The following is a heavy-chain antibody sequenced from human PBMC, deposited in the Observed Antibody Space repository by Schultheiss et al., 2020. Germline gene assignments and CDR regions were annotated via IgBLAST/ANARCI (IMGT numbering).Heavy chain of an antibody. D-gene: IGHD3-10*01. Sequence: SETLSLTCTVSGGSISNYYWSWVRQPPGKGLEWIGYVYYSGSATYSPSLKSRVTISIDTSKNQFSLKLTSVTAADTAVYYCARGLRGDDKGYWGQGTLVTVSS. CDR3: ARGLRGDDKGY. V-gene: IGHV4-59*01. CDR2: VYYSGSA. J-gene: IGHJ4*02. CDR1: GGSISNYY.